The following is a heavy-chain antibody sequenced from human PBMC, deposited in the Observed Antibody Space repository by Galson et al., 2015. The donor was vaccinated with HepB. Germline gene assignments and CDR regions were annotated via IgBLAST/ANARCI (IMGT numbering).Heavy chain of an antibody. CDR3: ARGGTLVVAETGDFDY. CDR2: ISSSSSTI. CDR1: GFTFSSYS. D-gene: IGHD7-27*01. Sequence: SLRLSCAASGFTFSSYSMHWVRQAPGKGLEWVSYISSSSSTIYYAESVKGRFTISRDNAKNSLYLQMNSLRADDTAVYYCARGGTLVVAETGDFDYWGQGTLVTVSS. V-gene: IGHV3-48*04. J-gene: IGHJ4*02.